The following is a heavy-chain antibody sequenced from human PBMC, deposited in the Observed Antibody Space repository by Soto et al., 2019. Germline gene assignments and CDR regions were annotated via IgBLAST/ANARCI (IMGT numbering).Heavy chain of an antibody. J-gene: IGHJ1*01. V-gene: IGHV4-59*01. CDR2: IYYSGST. CDR3: AGGELGAKYFQH. D-gene: IGHD1-26*01. CDR1: GGSISSYY. Sequence: SETLSLPCTVSGGSISSYYWSWIRQPPGKGLEWIGYIYYSGSTNYNPSLKSRVTISVDTSKNQFSLKLSSVTAADTAVHYCAGGELGAKYFQHLGQGTLVTVSS.